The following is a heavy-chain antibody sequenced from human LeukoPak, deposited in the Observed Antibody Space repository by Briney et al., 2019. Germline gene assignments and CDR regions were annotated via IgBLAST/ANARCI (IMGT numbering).Heavy chain of an antibody. D-gene: IGHD2-15*01. CDR2: IYYSGST. CDR1: GGSISSYY. J-gene: IGHJ6*03. Sequence: PSETLSLTCTVSGGSISSYYWSWIRQPPGKGLEWIGNIYYSGSTNYNPSLKSRVTISVDTSKNQFPLKLSSVTAADTAVYYCARGYCSGGSCYSYYYYNYMDVWGKGTTVTVSS. CDR3: ARGYCSGGSCYSYYYYNYMDV. V-gene: IGHV4-59*01.